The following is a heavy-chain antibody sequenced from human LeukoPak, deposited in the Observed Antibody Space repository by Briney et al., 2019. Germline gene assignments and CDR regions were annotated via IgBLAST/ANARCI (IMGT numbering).Heavy chain of an antibody. J-gene: IGHJ4*02. CDR3: ARIAYYYDSSGYQNTDY. CDR1: GGTFSSYA. V-gene: IGHV1-69*13. Sequence: SVKVSCKASGGTFSSYAIGWVRQAPGQGLEWMGGIIPIFGTANYAQKFQGRVTITADESTSTAYMELSSLRSEDTAVYYCARIAYYYDSSGYQNTDYWGQGTLVTVSS. D-gene: IGHD3-22*01. CDR2: IIPIFGTA.